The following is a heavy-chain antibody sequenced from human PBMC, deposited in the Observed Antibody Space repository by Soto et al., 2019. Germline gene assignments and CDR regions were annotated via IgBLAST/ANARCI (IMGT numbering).Heavy chain of an antibody. D-gene: IGHD3-22*01. J-gene: IGHJ6*04. Sequence: ASVKVSCKSSGYPFTHYGITWVRQAPGLGLEWMGWISPFNGNTNYAQTLQGRVTLTTDTSTSTVYMELRSLRSDDTAVYYCARDQSFDRSYYYGMAVWGKGTTVTV. CDR2: ISPFNGNT. CDR1: GYPFTHYG. CDR3: ARDQSFDRSYYYGMAV. V-gene: IGHV1-18*01.